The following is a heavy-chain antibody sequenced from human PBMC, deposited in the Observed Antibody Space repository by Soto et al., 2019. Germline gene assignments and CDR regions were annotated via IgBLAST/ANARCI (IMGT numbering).Heavy chain of an antibody. CDR1: GVAVSSGSYY. D-gene: IGHD3-22*01. V-gene: IGHV4-61*01. CDR3: ARAVTYYYDSSGPNWFDP. J-gene: IGHJ5*02. CDR2: IYYSGST. Sequence: SETLALTWTVSGVAVSSGSYYWSWIRQPPWKGLEWILYIYYSGSTNYNPSLKSRVTISLDTSKNQFSLKLSSVTAADTAVHYCARAVTYYYDSSGPNWFDPWGQGTLVTVSS.